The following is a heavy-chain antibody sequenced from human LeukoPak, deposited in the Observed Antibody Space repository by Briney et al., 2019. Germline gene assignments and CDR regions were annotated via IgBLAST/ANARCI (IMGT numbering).Heavy chain of an antibody. CDR2: IYYSGSS. J-gene: IGHJ5*02. CDR1: GGSITGYY. CDR3: ARSSENYFGP. D-gene: IGHD3-10*01. Sequence: LETLSLTCTVSGGSITGYYWSWIRQPPGKALEWIGEIYYSGSSKYNTSLKSRVTMSVDTSKNQFSLRLSSVTAADTAVYYCARSSENYFGPWGQGTLVTVSS. V-gene: IGHV4-59*01.